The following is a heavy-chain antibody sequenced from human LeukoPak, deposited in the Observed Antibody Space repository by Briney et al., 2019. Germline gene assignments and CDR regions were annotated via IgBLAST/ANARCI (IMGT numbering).Heavy chain of an antibody. V-gene: IGHV3-74*01. J-gene: IGHJ4*02. CDR2: INSDGSST. CDR1: GFTFSRYW. Sequence: GGSLRLSCAASGFTFSRYWMHWVRQAPGKGLVRVSRINSDGSSTSYADSVKGRFTISRDNAKNTLYLQMNSLRADDTAVYYCASDTVDTALGIDYWGQGTLVTVSS. CDR3: ASDTVDTALGIDY. D-gene: IGHD5-18*01.